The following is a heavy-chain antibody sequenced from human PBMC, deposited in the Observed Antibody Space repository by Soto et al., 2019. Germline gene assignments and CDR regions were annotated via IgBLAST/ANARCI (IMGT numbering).Heavy chain of an antibody. D-gene: IGHD3-3*01. Sequence: PSETLSLTCAVDGGSFSSYYWGRIRKPPGKGLEWIGSIYYSGSTYYNPSLKSRVTISVDTSKNQFSLKLSSVTAADTAVYYCARVYYDFWSGYYIPTPYYYYGMDVWGQGTTVTVSS. J-gene: IGHJ6*02. CDR1: GGSFSSYY. CDR3: ARVYYDFWSGYYIPTPYYYYGMDV. CDR2: IYYSGST. V-gene: IGHV4-39*01.